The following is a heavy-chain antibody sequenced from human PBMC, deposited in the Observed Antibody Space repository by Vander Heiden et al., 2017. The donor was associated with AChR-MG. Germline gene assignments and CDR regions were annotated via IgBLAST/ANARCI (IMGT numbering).Heavy chain of an antibody. D-gene: IGHD3-9*01. CDR1: GLPPRNAW. Sequence: EVHLVESGGGLVKPGGSLRLSCAGSGLPPRNAWMSWVRQAPGKGLEWVGRVRTKADGGTSEYAAPVKGRFTVSRDDSQNMLYLQMNGLKTDDTGVYYCAVESYYEIRDWGQGTLVTVSS. V-gene: IGHV3-15*01. J-gene: IGHJ4*02. CDR3: AVESYYEIRD. CDR2: VRTKADGGTS.